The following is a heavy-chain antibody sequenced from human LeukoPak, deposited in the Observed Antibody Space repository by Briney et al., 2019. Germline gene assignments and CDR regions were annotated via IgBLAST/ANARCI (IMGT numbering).Heavy chain of an antibody. CDR1: GFTFSSYS. J-gene: IGHJ4*02. Sequence: PGGSLRLSCAASGFTFSSYSMNWVRQAPGKGLEWVSSISSSSSYIYYADSVKGRFTITRDNAKNSLYLQMNSLRAEDTAVYYCSRSRGSSSHSDYWGQGTLVTVSS. V-gene: IGHV3-21*01. CDR2: ISSSSSYI. D-gene: IGHD6-6*01. CDR3: SRSRGSSSHSDY.